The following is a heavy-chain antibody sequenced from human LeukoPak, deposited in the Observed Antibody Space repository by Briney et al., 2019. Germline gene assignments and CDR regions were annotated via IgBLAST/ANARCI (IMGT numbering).Heavy chain of an antibody. CDR2: INHSGST. V-gene: IGHV4-34*01. Sequence: SETLSLTCAVYGGSFSGYCWSWIRQPPGKGLEWIGEINHSGSTNYNPSLKSRVTISVDTSKNQFSLKLSSVTAADTAVYYCARRRYYGSGSYYKGNWFDPWGQGTLVTVSS. CDR3: ARRRYYGSGSYYKGNWFDP. D-gene: IGHD3-10*01. CDR1: GGSFSGYC. J-gene: IGHJ5*02.